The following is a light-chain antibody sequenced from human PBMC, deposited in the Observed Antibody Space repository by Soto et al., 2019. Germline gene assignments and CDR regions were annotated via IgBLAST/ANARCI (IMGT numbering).Light chain of an antibody. V-gene: IGKV3-11*01. CDR2: DAS. CDR3: QQRSNWPS. CDR1: QSVSSY. Sequence: EIVLTQSPATLSLSTGERATLSFRASQSVSSYLAWYQQKPGQAPRLLIYDASNRATGIPARFSGSGSGTDFTLTISSLEPEDFAVYYCQQRSNWPSFGQGTRLEIK. J-gene: IGKJ5*01.